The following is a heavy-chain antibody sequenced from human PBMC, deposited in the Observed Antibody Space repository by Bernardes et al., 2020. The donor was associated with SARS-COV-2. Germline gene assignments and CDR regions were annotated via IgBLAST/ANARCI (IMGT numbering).Heavy chain of an antibody. CDR1: GYTFTDYY. J-gene: IGHJ3*02. Sequence: ASVKVSCKASGYTFTDYYIHWVRQAPGQGLEWMGWINPNSGGTNFAQKFQGRVSMTRDTSLSTAYMELSRLRTDDTALYYCARRADSDFNAFDIWGQGATVTVSS. D-gene: IGHD4-4*01. CDR2: INPNSGGT. CDR3: ARRADSDFNAFDI. V-gene: IGHV1-2*02.